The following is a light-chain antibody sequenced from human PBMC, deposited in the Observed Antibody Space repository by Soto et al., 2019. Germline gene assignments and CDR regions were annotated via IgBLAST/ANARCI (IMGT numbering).Light chain of an antibody. Sequence: DIQMTQSPSTLSASVGDRVTITCRASQSISSWLAWYQQKPGKAPKLLIYDASSLESGVPSMFSGSGSGTEFTLTISSLQPDDFATYYCQQYNSYWRTFGQGTKVEIK. CDR3: QQYNSYWRT. CDR2: DAS. J-gene: IGKJ1*01. V-gene: IGKV1-5*01. CDR1: QSISSW.